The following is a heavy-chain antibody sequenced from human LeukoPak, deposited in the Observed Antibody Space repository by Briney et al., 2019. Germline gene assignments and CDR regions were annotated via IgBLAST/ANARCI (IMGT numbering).Heavy chain of an antibody. D-gene: IGHD3-10*01. V-gene: IGHV4-30-4*08. CDR1: GGSISSGDYY. Sequence: SXTLSLTCTVSGGSISSGDYYWGWIRQPPGKGLEWIGYIYYSGSTYYNPSLKSRVTISVDTSKNQFSLKLSSVTAADTAVYYCARDPITMVRGVIPHSDYWGQGTLVTVSS. CDR2: IYYSGST. CDR3: ARDPITMVRGVIPHSDY. J-gene: IGHJ4*02.